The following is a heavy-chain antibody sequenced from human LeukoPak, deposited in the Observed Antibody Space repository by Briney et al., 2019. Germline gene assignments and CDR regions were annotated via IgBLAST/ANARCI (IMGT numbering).Heavy chain of an antibody. V-gene: IGHV4-59*01. D-gene: IGHD3-10*01. CDR3: ARKAGSFDY. Sequence: SETLSLTCTVSGGSISSYYWSWIRQPPGQGLEWIGYIYYSGTTNYIPSLKSRVTISVDTSKNQFSLKLSSVTAADTAVSYCARKAGSFDYWSQGTLVTVSS. J-gene: IGHJ4*02. CDR1: GGSISSYY. CDR2: IYYSGTT.